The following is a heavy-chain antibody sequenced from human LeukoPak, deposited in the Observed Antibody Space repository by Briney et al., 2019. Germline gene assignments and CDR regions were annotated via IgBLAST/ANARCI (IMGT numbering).Heavy chain of an antibody. CDR2: ISSSSSYI. CDR3: ARDRSAPHMLWNAFEI. V-gene: IGHV3-21*01. D-gene: IGHD2-8*01. J-gene: IGHJ3*02. CDR1: GFTFSSYG. Sequence: GGSLRLSCAASGFTFSSYGMSWVRQAPGKGLEWVSSISSSSSYIYYADSVKGRFTISRDNAKNSLYLQMNSLRAEDTAVYYCARDRSAPHMLWNAFEIWGRGTMVTVSS.